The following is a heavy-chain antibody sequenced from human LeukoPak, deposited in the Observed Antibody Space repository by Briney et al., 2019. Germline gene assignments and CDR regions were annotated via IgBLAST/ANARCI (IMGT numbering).Heavy chain of an antibody. V-gene: IGHV1-2*02. Sequence: ASVTVSCKASGYTFTGYYMHWVRQAPGQGLEWMGWINPNSGGTNYAQKFQGRVTMTRDTSISTAYMELSRLRSDDTAVYYCAKAPIAVAGQNYFDYWGQGTLVTVSS. CDR1: GYTFTGYY. J-gene: IGHJ4*02. CDR3: AKAPIAVAGQNYFDY. CDR2: INPNSGGT. D-gene: IGHD6-19*01.